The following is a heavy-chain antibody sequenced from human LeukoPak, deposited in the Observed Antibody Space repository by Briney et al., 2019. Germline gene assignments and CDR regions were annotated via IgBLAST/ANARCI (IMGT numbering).Heavy chain of an antibody. CDR3: ARLKTPMVQDIVVVGWFDP. D-gene: IGHD2-2*01. CDR2: INHSGST. CDR1: GGSFSGYY. J-gene: IGHJ5*02. Sequence: SETLTLTCVVYGGSFSGYYWSWIRQPPGKGLEWIGEINHSGSTNYNPSLKSRVTISVDTSKNQFSLKLSSVTAADTAVYYCARLKTPMVQDIVVVGWFDPWGQGTLVTVSS. V-gene: IGHV4-34*01.